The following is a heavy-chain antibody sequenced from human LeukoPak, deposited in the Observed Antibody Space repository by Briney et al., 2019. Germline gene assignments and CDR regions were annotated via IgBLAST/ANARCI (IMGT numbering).Heavy chain of an antibody. D-gene: IGHD1-26*01. J-gene: IGHJ4*02. Sequence: GGSLRLSCAASGFTFSSYWMSWVRQAPGKGLEWVSTIDDGGTKTYYAGSVKGRFTISRDNSQSTLYLQMNSLRAEDTAIYYCAKAGTVGATFRMDYWGQGTLVTVSS. CDR3: AKAGTVGATFRMDY. V-gene: IGHV3-23*01. CDR2: IDDGGTKT. CDR1: GFTFSSYW.